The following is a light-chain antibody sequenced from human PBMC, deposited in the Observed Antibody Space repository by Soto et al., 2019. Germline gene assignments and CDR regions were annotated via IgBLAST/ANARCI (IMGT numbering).Light chain of an antibody. CDR3: QQSYSIPPT. CDR1: QSISSY. CDR2: AAS. J-gene: IGKJ1*01. V-gene: IGKV1-39*01. Sequence: IKMTKSPSSLSASEGDRVTITCRARQSISSYLTWYQQKPGKAPKLLIYAASSLQSGVPSRFSGSGSGTDFTLTISSLQPEDFETYYCQQSYSIPPTFGQGTKVDIK.